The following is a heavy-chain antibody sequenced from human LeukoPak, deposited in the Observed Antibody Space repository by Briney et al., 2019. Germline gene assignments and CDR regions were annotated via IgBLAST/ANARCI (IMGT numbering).Heavy chain of an antibody. Sequence: GRSLRLSCAPSGFTFTNYAMPWVRQAPGKGLEWVSIISYEGSEKYYADSVKGRFTISRDNSRNTLYLQMNSLRPEDTAVYYCARGREAGNRRLAGDDYWGQGTLVIVSP. CDR1: GFTFTNYA. CDR3: ARGREAGNRRLAGDDY. D-gene: IGHD3-10*01. CDR2: ISYEGSEK. V-gene: IGHV3-30*01. J-gene: IGHJ4*02.